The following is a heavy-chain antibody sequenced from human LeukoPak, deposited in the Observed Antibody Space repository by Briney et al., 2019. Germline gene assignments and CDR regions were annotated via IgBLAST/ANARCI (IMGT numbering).Heavy chain of an antibody. CDR3: AKCGGGSCYYFDY. D-gene: IGHD2-15*01. CDR1: GFTFSSYA. CDR2: LSVRVGTT. J-gene: IGHJ4*02. V-gene: IGHV3-23*01. Sequence: GGTLRLSCAASGFTFSSYAMSWVRQAPGKGLEWVSTLSVRVGTTYYADSVKGRFPISRDNSKNTLYLQMNSLRAEDTAVYYCAKCGGGSCYYFDYWGQGTLVTVSS.